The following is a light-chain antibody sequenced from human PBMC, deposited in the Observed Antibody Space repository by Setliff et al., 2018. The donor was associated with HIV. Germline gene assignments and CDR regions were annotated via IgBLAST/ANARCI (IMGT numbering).Light chain of an antibody. CDR3: GAWDSSLSAGCV. J-gene: IGLJ1*01. CDR1: GSNIENNY. V-gene: IGLV1-51*02. Sequence: QSVLTRPPSVSAAPGQKVTISCSGSGSNIENNYVSWYQQLPGTAPKLLIYENYKRPSGISDRFSGSKSGTSATLDITGLQTGDEADYYCGAWDSSLSAGCVFGTGTKVTVL. CDR2: ENY.